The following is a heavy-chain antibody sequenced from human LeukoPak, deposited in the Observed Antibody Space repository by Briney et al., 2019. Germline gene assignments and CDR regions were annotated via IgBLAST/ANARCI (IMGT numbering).Heavy chain of an antibody. D-gene: IGHD2-2*01. CDR3: ASPSRGCSSSSCYRPWDY. Sequence: ASVKVSCKASGYTFTGYYTHWVRQAPGQGLEWMRLTNPNSGGTNFAQEVHGRVTMTMDTSNSTAYMALSRLRSDDAAVYYCASPSRGCSSSSCYRPWDYWGQGTLVNVSS. J-gene: IGHJ4*02. CDR1: GYTFTGYY. CDR2: TNPNSGGT. V-gene: IGHV1-2*02.